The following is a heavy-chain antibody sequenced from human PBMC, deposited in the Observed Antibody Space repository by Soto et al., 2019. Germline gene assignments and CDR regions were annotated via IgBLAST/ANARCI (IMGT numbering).Heavy chain of an antibody. D-gene: IGHD3-22*01. Sequence: GESLKISCKGSVYSFTSYWISWVRQMPGKGLEWMGRIDPSDSYTNYSPSFQGHVTISADKSISTAYLQWSSLKASDTAMYYCATYPYDSSGYEHWGQGTLVTVSS. CDR2: IDPSDSYT. CDR3: ATYPYDSSGYEH. V-gene: IGHV5-10-1*01. J-gene: IGHJ1*01. CDR1: VYSFTSYW.